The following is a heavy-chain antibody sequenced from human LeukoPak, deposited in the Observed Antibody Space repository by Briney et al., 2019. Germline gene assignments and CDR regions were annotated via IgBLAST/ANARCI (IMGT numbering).Heavy chain of an antibody. Sequence: GGSLRLSCAASGFIFGNYGMHWVRQAPGKGLEWVAVTSYDGSDKYYADSVKGRVTISRDNSKNTLYLQMNSLSAEDAAVYYCAREGTGTAISPTYYFNYWGQGTLVTVSS. D-gene: IGHD2-21*02. CDR1: GFIFGNYG. CDR3: AREGTGTAISPTYYFNY. V-gene: IGHV3-30*03. CDR2: TSYDGSDK. J-gene: IGHJ4*02.